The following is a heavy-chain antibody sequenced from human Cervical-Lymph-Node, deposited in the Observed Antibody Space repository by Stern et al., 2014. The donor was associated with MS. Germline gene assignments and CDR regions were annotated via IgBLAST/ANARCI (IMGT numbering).Heavy chain of an antibody. V-gene: IGHV4-38-2*02. D-gene: IGHD6-13*01. CDR1: GYSISSGYY. CDR2: IYHSGST. Sequence: QVQLQESGPGLVKPSETLSLTCTVSGYSISSGYYWGWIRQPPGKGLGWIGTIYHSGSTYYNPSLKSRVTISVATSQNQFSLKLSSVTAADTAVYYCAREEQQLVHGNWFDPWGQGTLVTVSS. CDR3: AREEQQLVHGNWFDP. J-gene: IGHJ5*02.